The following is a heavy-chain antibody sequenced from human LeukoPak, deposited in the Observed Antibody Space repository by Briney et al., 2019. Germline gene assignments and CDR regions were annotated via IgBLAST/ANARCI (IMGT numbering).Heavy chain of an antibody. J-gene: IGHJ4*02. V-gene: IGHV3-7*01. CDR2: MKQDGSER. D-gene: IGHD1-1*01. CDR3: ARYKPQYRWDLYYFDY. Sequence: GGSLRLSCAASGFTLSSYWISWVRQAPGKGLEWVANMKQDGSERYYVDSVKGRFTISRDNAKNSLYLEMNSLRAEDTSVYYCARYKPQYRWDLYYFDYWGQGTLVTVSS. CDR1: GFTLSSYW.